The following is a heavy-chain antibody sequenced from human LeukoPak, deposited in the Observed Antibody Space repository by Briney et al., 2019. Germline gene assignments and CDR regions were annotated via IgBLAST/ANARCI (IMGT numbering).Heavy chain of an antibody. J-gene: IGHJ4*02. D-gene: IGHD3-22*01. CDR2: INHSGST. Sequence: SETLSLTCAVYGGSFSGYYWSWIRQPPGKGLEWIGEINHSGSTNYNPSLKSRVTISVDTSKNQFSLKLSSVTAADTAVYYCARTYYYDPADYWGQGTLVTVSS. CDR3: ARTYYYDPADY. CDR1: GGSFSGYY. V-gene: IGHV4-34*01.